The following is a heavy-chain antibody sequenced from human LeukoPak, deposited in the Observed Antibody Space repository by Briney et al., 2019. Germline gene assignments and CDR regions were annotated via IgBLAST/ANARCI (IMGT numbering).Heavy chain of an antibody. V-gene: IGHV4-61*02. J-gene: IGHJ5*02. D-gene: IGHD3-10*01. CDR1: GGSISSGSYY. CDR3: ARGLMVRGVLNWFDP. Sequence: SETLSLTCTVSGGSISSGSYYWSWIRQPAGKGLEWIGRIYTSGSTNYNPSLKSRVTISVDTSKNQFSLKLSSVTAADTAVYYCARGLMVRGVLNWFDPWGQGTLVTVSS. CDR2: IYTSGST.